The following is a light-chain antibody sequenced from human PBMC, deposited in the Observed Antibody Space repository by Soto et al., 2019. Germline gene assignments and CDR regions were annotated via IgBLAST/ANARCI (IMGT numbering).Light chain of an antibody. CDR2: DVS. CDR3: QQYKSSKT. J-gene: IGKJ1*01. CDR1: QTISSG. V-gene: IGKV1-5*01. Sequence: DIPMTQSPSTLSASVGDRVTITCRASQTISSGLAWYQQKPGKAPKVLIYDVSILESGVPSRFSGSGSGTEFTLTISSLQPDDFATYYCQQYKSSKTFGQGTKVEIK.